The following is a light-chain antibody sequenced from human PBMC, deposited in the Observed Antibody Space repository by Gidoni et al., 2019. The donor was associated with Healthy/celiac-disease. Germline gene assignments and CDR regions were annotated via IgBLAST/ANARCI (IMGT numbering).Light chain of an antibody. J-gene: IGKJ1*01. Sequence: DIQMTQSPSSLSTSVGDRVTSTCRASQSISTYLNWYQQKPGKAPKLLIYAASSLQSGVPSRFSSSGSGTDFTLTISSLQPEDFATYYCQQSYSTPRTFGQGTKVEIK. V-gene: IGKV1-39*01. CDR2: AAS. CDR3: QQSYSTPRT. CDR1: QSISTY.